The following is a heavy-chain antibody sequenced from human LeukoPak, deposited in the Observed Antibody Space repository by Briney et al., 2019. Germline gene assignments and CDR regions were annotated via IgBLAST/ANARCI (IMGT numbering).Heavy chain of an antibody. CDR3: ARAPSGSGTIFYYFDY. V-gene: IGHV4-31*03. D-gene: IGHD3-10*01. J-gene: IGHJ4*02. CDR2: IYYSGST. CDR1: GGSISSGGYY. Sequence: SETLSLTCTVSGGSISSGGYYWSWIRQHPGKGPEWIGYIYYSGSTYYNPSLKSRVTISVDTSKNQFSLQLSSVTAADTAVYYCARAPSGSGTIFYYFDYWGQGTLVTVSS.